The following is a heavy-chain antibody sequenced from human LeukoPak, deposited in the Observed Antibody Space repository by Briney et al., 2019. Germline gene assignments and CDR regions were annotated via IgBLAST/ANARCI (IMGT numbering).Heavy chain of an antibody. V-gene: IGHV3-23*01. CDR2: FDTGFGT. CDR1: GFTFSTAS. J-gene: IGHJ4*02. CDR3: ARSSGWWSLDY. D-gene: IGHD6-19*01. Sequence: PGGSLRLSCAASGFTFSTASLHWVRQAPGRGLEWVSAFDTGFGTYYPDSLKGRFTISRDNPKNTLFLQMNSLRAEDTAVYCCARSSGWWSLDYWGQGTLVTVSS.